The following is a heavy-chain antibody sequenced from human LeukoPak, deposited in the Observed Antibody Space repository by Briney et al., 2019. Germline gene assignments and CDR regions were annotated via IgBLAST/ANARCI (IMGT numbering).Heavy chain of an antibody. CDR2: ISGVGST. Sequence: PSDTLSLICAVYGGSFSSYSWSWIRQSASKGLECIGEISGVGSTTYNPSLKSRGTISIDTSKSQFSLKLSSVTAADAAVYYCARRVRSGDYRLDYWGQGTLVTVSS. CDR1: GGSFSSYS. V-gene: IGHV4-34*01. CDR3: ARRVRSGDYRLDY. D-gene: IGHD4-17*01. J-gene: IGHJ4*02.